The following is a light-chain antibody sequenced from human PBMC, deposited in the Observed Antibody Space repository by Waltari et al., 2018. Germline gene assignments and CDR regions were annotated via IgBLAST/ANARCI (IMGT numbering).Light chain of an antibody. J-gene: IGLJ1*01. CDR3: SSFSRRANIV. CDR1: SSAICFYDY. Sequence: QSALTQPASVSGSPGQSITISCPVTSSAICFYDYFSWYQQYPGKAPTLIIYHVNNRPSGVSSRFSASKSGNAASLTISGLQGEDEADYYCSSFSRRANIVFGSGTKVTVL. V-gene: IGLV2-14*01. CDR2: HVN.